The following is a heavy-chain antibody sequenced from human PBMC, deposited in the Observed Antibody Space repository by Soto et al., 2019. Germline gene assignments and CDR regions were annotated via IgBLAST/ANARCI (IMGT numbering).Heavy chain of an antibody. CDR3: AKDLPPYYYDSSGYYVADAFDI. J-gene: IGHJ3*02. V-gene: IGHV3-23*01. CDR1: GFTFNIYA. D-gene: IGHD3-22*01. Sequence: GGSLRLSCAACGFTFNIYAMSWVRQAQGKGLEWVSAISGSGSSTYYADSVKGRFTISRDNSKNTLYLQMNSLRAEDTAVYYCAKDLPPYYYDSSGYYVADAFDIWGQGTMVTVSS. CDR2: ISGSGSST.